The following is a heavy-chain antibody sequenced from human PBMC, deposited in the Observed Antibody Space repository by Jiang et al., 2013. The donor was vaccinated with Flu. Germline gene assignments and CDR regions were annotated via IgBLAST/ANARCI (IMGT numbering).Heavy chain of an antibody. D-gene: IGHD3-22*01. J-gene: IGHJ4*02. CDR2: ISGSGGST. CDR3: AKGLDDSSGYYGCWY. CDR1: GFTFSSYA. Sequence: ASGFTFSSYAMSWVRQAPGKGLEWVSAISGSGGSTYYADSVKGRFTISRDNSKNTLYLQMNSLRAEDTAVYYCAKGLDDSSGYYGCWYWGQGTLVTVSS. V-gene: IGHV3-23*01.